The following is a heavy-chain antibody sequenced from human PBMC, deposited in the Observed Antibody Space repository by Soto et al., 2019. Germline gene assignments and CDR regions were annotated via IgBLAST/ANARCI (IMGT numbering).Heavy chain of an antibody. J-gene: IGHJ5*02. CDR2: IYYSGST. V-gene: IGHV4-39*07. D-gene: IGHD3-16*02. Sequence: SETLSLTCTVSGGSISSSSYYWGWIRQPPGKGLEWIGSIYYSGSTYYNPSLKSRVTISVDTSKNQFSLKLSSVTAADTPVYYCASTINAHYAWGSYHPGNWFGPWGQGPLITVSS. CDR3: ASTINAHYAWGSYHPGNWFGP. CDR1: GGSISSSSYY.